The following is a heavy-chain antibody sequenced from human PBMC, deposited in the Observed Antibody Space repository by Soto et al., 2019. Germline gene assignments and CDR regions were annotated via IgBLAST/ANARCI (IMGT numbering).Heavy chain of an antibody. J-gene: IGHJ4*02. D-gene: IGHD3-10*01. CDR2: VLPVLGTT. CDR1: GDRFTSYA. V-gene: IGHV1-69*18. CDR3: ARDRADRGFDY. Sequence: QVQLEQSGAEVKNLGSSVTVSCKASGDRFTSYAISWVRKAPGQGLGWVGTVLPVLGTTNYAQKLRGRVIITADESTSTAYMELGSLRSDDTAIYYCARDRADRGFDYWGQGTLVTVSS.